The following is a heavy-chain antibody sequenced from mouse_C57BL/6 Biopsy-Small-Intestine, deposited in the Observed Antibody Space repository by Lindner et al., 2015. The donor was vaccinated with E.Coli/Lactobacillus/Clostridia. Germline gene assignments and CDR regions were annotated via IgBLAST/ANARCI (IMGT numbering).Heavy chain of an antibody. CDR2: IYPGDGDT. J-gene: IGHJ2*01. CDR1: GYAFSSYW. Sequence: VQLQESGAELVKPGASVKISCKVFGYAFSSYWMNWVKQRPGKGLEWIGQIYPGDGDTNYNGKFKGKATLTADISSSTAYMQLSSLTSEDSAVYFCARGERGDFDYWGQGTTLTVSS. CDR3: ARGERGDFDY. V-gene: IGHV1-80*01.